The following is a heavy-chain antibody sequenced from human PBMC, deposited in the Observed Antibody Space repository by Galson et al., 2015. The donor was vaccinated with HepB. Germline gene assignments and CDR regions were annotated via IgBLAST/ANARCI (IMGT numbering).Heavy chain of an antibody. Sequence: SLRLSCAASGFTFKTHSMHWVRQAPGKGLEWVSSISHTSDYVFYAESVKGRFTVSRDNAESSLYLQMSSLRAEDTAVYYCVRDPPYDILTGYSHFDYWGQGTLVTVSS. CDR3: VRDPPYDILTGYSHFDY. CDR2: ISHTSDYV. J-gene: IGHJ4*02. CDR1: GFTFKTHS. V-gene: IGHV3-21*01. D-gene: IGHD3-9*01.